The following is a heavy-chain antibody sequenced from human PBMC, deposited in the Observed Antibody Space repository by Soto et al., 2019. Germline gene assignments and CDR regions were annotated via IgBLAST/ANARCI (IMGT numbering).Heavy chain of an antibody. V-gene: IGHV4-39*01. D-gene: IGHD1-26*01. CDR3: ARHHGDSETLYYYYGMDV. J-gene: IGHJ6*02. CDR2: IYYSGST. Sequence: SETLSLTCTVSGDSSSSSNYFWGWIRQPPGKGLEWIGSIYYSGSTYYNPSLKSRVSISVDTSKNQFSLRMSSMTAADTAVYYCARHHGDSETLYYYYGMDVWGQGTTVTVS. CDR1: GDSSSSSNYF.